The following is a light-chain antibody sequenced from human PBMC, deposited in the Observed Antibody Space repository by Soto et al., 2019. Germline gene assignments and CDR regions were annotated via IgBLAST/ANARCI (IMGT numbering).Light chain of an antibody. V-gene: IGKV1-12*01. CDR2: AAS. Sequence: DIQMTQSPSSVSASVGDTVTITCRASQGIGSWLAWYQQKPGKAPKLLIYAASSLQSGVPSRFSGSGSGTDFTLTINSLQPEDFATYSCQQTNRFPLTFGGGTQVEVK. CDR1: QGIGSW. J-gene: IGKJ4*01. CDR3: QQTNRFPLT.